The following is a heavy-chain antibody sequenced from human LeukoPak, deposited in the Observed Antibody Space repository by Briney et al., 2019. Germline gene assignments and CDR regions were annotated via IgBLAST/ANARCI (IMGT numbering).Heavy chain of an antibody. Sequence: GGSLRLSCAASGFTFSRYDMHWVRQAPGKGLEWVAVISDDGSKKDYADSVKGRFTISRDNSKNTLYLQMNSLRAEDAAVYYCVLGHYGGLFANWGQGTLVTVSS. CDR1: GFTFSRYD. J-gene: IGHJ4*02. CDR3: VLGHYGGLFAN. V-gene: IGHV3-30-3*01. D-gene: IGHD4-23*01. CDR2: ISDDGSKK.